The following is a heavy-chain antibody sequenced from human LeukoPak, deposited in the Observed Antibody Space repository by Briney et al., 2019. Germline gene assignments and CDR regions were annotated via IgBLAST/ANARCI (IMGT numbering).Heavy chain of an antibody. V-gene: IGHV3-23*01. J-gene: IGHJ4*02. D-gene: IGHD5-18*01. CDR1: GFTFSDYA. CDR3: AKGEYSRGYLFEY. Sequence: GGSLRPSCAASGFTFSDYAMSWVRQAPGKGLEWVSTIGTSGSITYYADSVKGRFTISRDNSRHTFYLQLNSLRPEDTAVYYCAKGEYSRGYLFEYWGQGALVTVSS. CDR2: IGTSGSIT.